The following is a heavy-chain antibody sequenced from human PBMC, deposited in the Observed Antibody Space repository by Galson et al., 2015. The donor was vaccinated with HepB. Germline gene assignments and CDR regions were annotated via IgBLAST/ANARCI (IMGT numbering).Heavy chain of an antibody. CDR3: ASGYRGCNGGSCYYDFDY. Sequence: SLRLSCAASGFSFSYYSMSWVRQAPGKGLDWVSYISSSSSTIHYADSVKGRFTISRDNAKKSVYLQMNSLRDEDTAVHYCASGYRGCNGGSCYYDFDYWGQGTLVTVSS. V-gene: IGHV3-48*02. CDR1: GFSFSYYS. J-gene: IGHJ4*02. CDR2: ISSSSSTI. D-gene: IGHD2-15*01.